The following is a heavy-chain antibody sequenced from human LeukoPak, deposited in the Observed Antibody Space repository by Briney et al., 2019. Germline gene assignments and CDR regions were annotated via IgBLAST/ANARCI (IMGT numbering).Heavy chain of an antibody. CDR1: KFYFSDYP. D-gene: IGHD2-21*02. Sequence: GGPLTFSCAVSKFYFSDYPMIWAPQAPGKGRKWFSAFSGNGDTKDYVNSVKGRFTISRDNSRNTVHLQIDNLRTEDTAVYYCARGSTSTAPGWVYWGHGTPVTVSS. CDR3: ARGSTSTAPGWVY. J-gene: IGHJ4*01. V-gene: IGHV3-23*01. CDR2: FSGNGDTK.